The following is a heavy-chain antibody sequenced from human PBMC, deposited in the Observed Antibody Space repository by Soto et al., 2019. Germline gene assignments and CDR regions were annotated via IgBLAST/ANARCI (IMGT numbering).Heavy chain of an antibody. V-gene: IGHV1-24*01. CDR3: ATQESITIFGVEPHPKYGMDV. J-gene: IGHJ6*02. CDR2: FDPEDGET. D-gene: IGHD3-3*01. CDR1: GYTLTELS. Sequence: GASVKVSCKVSGYTLTELSMHWVRQAPGKGLEWMGGFDPEDGETIYAQKFQGRVTMTEDTSTDTAYMELSSLRSEDTAVYYCATQESITIFGVEPHPKYGMDVWGQGTTVTVSS.